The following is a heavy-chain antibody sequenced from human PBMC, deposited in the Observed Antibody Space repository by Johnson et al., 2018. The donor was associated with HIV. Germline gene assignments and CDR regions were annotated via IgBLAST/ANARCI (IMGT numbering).Heavy chain of an antibody. CDR3: AKIARRCSGGSCYTTSDAFDI. Sequence: QVQLVESGGGVVQPGGSLRLSCAASGFTFSSYGMHWVRQAPGKGLEWVAFIRYDGSNKYYADSVRGRFTISRDNSKSTLYLQMNSLRADDTAVYYCAKIARRCSGGSCYTTSDAFDIWGQGTMVTVSS. V-gene: IGHV3-30*02. D-gene: IGHD2-15*01. CDR2: IRYDGSNK. J-gene: IGHJ3*02. CDR1: GFTFSSYG.